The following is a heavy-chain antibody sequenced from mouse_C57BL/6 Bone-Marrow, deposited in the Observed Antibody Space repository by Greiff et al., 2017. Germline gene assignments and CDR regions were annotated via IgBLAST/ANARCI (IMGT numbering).Heavy chain of an antibody. CDR1: GFTFSSYA. J-gene: IGHJ4*01. CDR3: ASYYAMDY. Sequence: EVKLVESGGGLVKPGGSLKLSCAASGFTFSSYAMSWVRQTPDKRLEWVATISDGGSYTYYPDNVKGRFTISRDNAKKNMYLQMGHLKAEDTAMYYCASYYAMDYWGQGTSVTVSS. CDR2: ISDGGSYT. V-gene: IGHV5-4*03.